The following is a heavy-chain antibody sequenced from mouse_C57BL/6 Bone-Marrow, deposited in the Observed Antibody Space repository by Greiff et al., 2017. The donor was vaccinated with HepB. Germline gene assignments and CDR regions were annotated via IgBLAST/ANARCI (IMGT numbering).Heavy chain of an antibody. J-gene: IGHJ3*01. Sequence: VQLQQSGPVLVKPGASVKMSCKASGYTFPDYYMNWVKQSHGKSLEWIGVINPYNGGTSYNQKFKGKATLTVDKSSSTAYMELNSLTSEDSAVYYCARAFITTVVEAYWGQGTLVTVSA. D-gene: IGHD1-1*01. CDR1: GYTFPDYY. V-gene: IGHV1-19*01. CDR3: ARAFITTVVEAY. CDR2: INPYNGGT.